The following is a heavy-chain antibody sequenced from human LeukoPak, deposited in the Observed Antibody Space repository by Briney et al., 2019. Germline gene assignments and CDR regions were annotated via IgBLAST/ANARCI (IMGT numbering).Heavy chain of an antibody. J-gene: IGHJ6*02. CDR1: GGTFSSYA. D-gene: IGHD2-2*01. CDR2: IIPILGIA. V-gene: IGHV1-69*04. CDR3: ARGVPAEDGMDV. Sequence: GASVKVSCKASGGTFSSYAISWVRQAPGQGLEWMGRIIPILGIANYAQKFQGRVTITADKSTSTAYMELSSLRSEDTAVYYCARGVPAEDGMDVWGQGTTVTVSS.